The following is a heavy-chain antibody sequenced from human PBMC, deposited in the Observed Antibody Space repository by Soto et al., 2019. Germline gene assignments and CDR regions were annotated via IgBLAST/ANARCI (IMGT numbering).Heavy chain of an antibody. CDR1: GGTFSSYA. V-gene: IGHV1-2*04. CDR3: ARGVVRGVITDYYYYMDV. CDR2: INPNSGAT. J-gene: IGHJ6*03. Sequence: ASVKVSCKASGGTFSSYAISWVRQAPGQGLEWMGWINPNSGATNYAQKFQGWVTMTRDTSISTAYMELSRLRSDDTAVYYCARGVVRGVITDYYYYMDVWGKGTTVTVSS. D-gene: IGHD3-10*01.